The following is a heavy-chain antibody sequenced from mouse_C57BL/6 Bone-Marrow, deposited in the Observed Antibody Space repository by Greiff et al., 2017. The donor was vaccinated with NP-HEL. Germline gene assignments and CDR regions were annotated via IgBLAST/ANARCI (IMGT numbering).Heavy chain of an antibody. CDR2: IYPRSGNT. V-gene: IGHV1-81*01. CDR1: GYTFTSYG. Sequence: QVQLQQSGAELARPGASVKLSCEASGYTFTSYGISWVKQRTGQGLEWIGEIYPRSGNTYYNEKFKGKATLTADKSSSTAYMELRSLTSEDSAVYFCAREGNYYGFSWFAYWGQGTLVTVSA. CDR3: AREGNYYGFSWFAY. D-gene: IGHD2-2*01. J-gene: IGHJ3*01.